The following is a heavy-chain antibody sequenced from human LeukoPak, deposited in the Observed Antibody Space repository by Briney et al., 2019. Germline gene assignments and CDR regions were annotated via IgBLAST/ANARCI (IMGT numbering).Heavy chain of an antibody. CDR1: GYTFTGYY. V-gene: IGHV1-2*06. D-gene: IGHD2-2*01. J-gene: IGHJ5*02. CDR3: AGVVPAASASYNWFDP. CDR2: INPNSGGT. Sequence: EASVKVSCKASGYTFTGYYMHWVRQAPGQGLEWMGRINPNSGGTNYAQKFQGRVTMTRDTSISTAYMELSRLRSDDTAVYYCAGVVPAASASYNWFDPWGQGTLVTVSS.